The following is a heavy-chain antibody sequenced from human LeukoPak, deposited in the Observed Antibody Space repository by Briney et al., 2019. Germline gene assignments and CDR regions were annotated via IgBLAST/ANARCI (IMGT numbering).Heavy chain of an antibody. Sequence: GASVKDSCKASGYTFTGYYMHWVRQAPGQGLEWMGWINPNSGGTNYAQKFQGRLTVTADTSTNTAYVELSRLTSDDTAVYYCGTDRLLFGYYYNALDVWGQGTTVTVSS. D-gene: IGHD3-3*01. V-gene: IGHV1-2*02. CDR1: GYTFTGYY. J-gene: IGHJ6*02. CDR3: GTDRLLFGYYYNALDV. CDR2: INPNSGGT.